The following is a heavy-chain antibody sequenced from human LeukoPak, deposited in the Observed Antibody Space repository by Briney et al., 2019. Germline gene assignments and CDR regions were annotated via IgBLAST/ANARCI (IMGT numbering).Heavy chain of an antibody. V-gene: IGHV3-30*18. Sequence: GGSLRLSCAASGFTFSSYGMHWVRQAPGKGLEWVAVISYDGSNKYYADSVKGRFTISRDNSKNTLYLQMNSLRAEDTAVYYCAKAAVLRYFDWSAPPHFDYWGQGTLVTVSS. D-gene: IGHD3-9*01. J-gene: IGHJ4*02. CDR3: AKAAVLRYFDWSAPPHFDY. CDR2: ISYDGSNK. CDR1: GFTFSSYG.